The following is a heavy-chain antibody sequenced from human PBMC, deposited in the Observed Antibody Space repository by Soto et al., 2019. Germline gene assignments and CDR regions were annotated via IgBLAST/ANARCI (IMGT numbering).Heavy chain of an antibody. Sequence: PGGSLRLSCAASGFTFSSYAMSWVRQAPGKGLEWVSAISGSGGSTYYADSVKGRFTTSRDNSKNTLYLQMNSLRAEDTAVYYCASTIVVVPAAMPDAFDIWGQGTMVTVSS. D-gene: IGHD2-2*01. CDR1: GFTFSSYA. CDR2: ISGSGGST. V-gene: IGHV3-23*01. J-gene: IGHJ3*02. CDR3: ASTIVVVPAAMPDAFDI.